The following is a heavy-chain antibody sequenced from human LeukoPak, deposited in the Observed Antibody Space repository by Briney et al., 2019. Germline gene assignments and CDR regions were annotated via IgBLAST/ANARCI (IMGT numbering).Heavy chain of an antibody. Sequence: ASVKVSCMASGYTFTSYYMHWVRQAPGKGLEWMGGFDPEDGETIYAQKFQGRVTMTEDTSTDTAYMELSSLRSEDTAVYYCARVNDFWSGSNWFDPWGQGTLVTVSS. V-gene: IGHV1-24*01. J-gene: IGHJ5*02. CDR3: ARVNDFWSGSNWFDP. CDR1: GYTFTSYY. CDR2: FDPEDGET. D-gene: IGHD3-3*01.